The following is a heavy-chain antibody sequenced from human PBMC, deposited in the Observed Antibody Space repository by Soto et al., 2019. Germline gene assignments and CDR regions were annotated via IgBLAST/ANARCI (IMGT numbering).Heavy chain of an antibody. Sequence: SETLSLTCTVSGGSISSYYWSWIRQPPGKGLEWIGYIYYSGSTNYNPSLKSRVTMSVDTSKNQFSLKLSSVTAADTAVYYCARVYGGAFDYWGQGTLVTVSS. D-gene: IGHD2-2*02. CDR3: ARVYGGAFDY. CDR2: IYYSGST. J-gene: IGHJ4*02. CDR1: GGSISSYY. V-gene: IGHV4-59*01.